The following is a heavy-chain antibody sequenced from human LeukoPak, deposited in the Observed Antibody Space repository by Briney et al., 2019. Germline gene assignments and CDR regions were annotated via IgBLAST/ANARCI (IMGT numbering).Heavy chain of an antibody. Sequence: GASVKVSCKASGYTFTGYYMHWVRQAPGQGLEWMGWINPNSGGTNNAQKFQGRVTMTRDTSISTAYMGLSRLRSDDTAVYYCARVLFYSSGNKSNRVDYWGQGTLVTVSS. CDR2: INPNSGGT. J-gene: IGHJ4*02. V-gene: IGHV1-2*02. D-gene: IGHD6-19*01. CDR3: ARVLFYSSGNKSNRVDY. CDR1: GYTFTGYY.